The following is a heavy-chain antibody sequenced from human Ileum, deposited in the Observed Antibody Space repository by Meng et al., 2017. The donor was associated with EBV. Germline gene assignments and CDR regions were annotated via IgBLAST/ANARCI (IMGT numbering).Heavy chain of an antibody. V-gene: IGHV4-61*03. CDR2: MYDSENA. Sequence: QVRGRGSGPGLGRPSETPSLTCSVSGGSVSSNDYHWSWIRQPPGKGLEWIGCMYDSENAKYNPSLNSRVTISIDTTRNHFVLKLTSVTAADTAVYYCAYYFVGRGGPGSWGQGTLVTVSS. J-gene: IGHJ5*02. CDR3: AYYFVGRGGPGS. D-gene: IGHD3-9*01. CDR1: GGSVSSNDYH.